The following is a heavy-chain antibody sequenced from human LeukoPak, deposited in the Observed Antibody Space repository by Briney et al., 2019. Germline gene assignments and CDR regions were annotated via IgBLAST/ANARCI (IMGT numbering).Heavy chain of an antibody. Sequence: SETLSLTCTVSGGSISSSSYYWSWIRQPAGKGLEWIGRIYTSGSTNYNPSLKSRVTMSVDTSKNQFSLKLSSVTAADTAVYYCARDQRVPYSSSWYGAFDIWGQGTMVTVSS. CDR1: GGSISSSSYY. CDR2: IYTSGST. V-gene: IGHV4-61*02. J-gene: IGHJ3*02. D-gene: IGHD6-13*01. CDR3: ARDQRVPYSSSWYGAFDI.